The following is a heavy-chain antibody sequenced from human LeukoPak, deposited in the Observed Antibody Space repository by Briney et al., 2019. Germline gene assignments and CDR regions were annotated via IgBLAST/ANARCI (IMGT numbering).Heavy chain of an antibody. Sequence: GGSLRLSCAASGFTFSSYAMSWVRQAPGKGLEWVLAISGSGGTTYYADSVKGRFTISRDNSKNTLYLQMNSLRAEDTAVYYCAKAAYYYDSSGYSHYWGQGTLVTVSS. CDR1: GFTFSSYA. V-gene: IGHV3-23*01. CDR3: AKAAYYYDSSGYSHY. J-gene: IGHJ4*02. D-gene: IGHD3-22*01. CDR2: ISGSGGTT.